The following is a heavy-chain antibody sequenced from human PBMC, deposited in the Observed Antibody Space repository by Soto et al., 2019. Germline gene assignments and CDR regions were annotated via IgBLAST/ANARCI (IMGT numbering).Heavy chain of an antibody. Sequence: QVQLVQSGAEVKKPGAAVKVSCKASGYTFTSFGISWVRQAPGQGLEWMGWISARNGNTHYLQKLQGRVTMTTDTATNTAYMQLRSLRSDDTAVYYCVRDGGDYPHYFDYWGQGTLVTVSS. J-gene: IGHJ4*02. CDR2: ISARNGNT. D-gene: IGHD4-17*01. CDR1: GYTFTSFG. V-gene: IGHV1-18*01. CDR3: VRDGGDYPHYFDY.